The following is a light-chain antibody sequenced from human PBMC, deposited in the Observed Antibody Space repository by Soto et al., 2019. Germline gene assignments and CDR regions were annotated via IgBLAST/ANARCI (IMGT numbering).Light chain of an antibody. V-gene: IGKV1-5*03. J-gene: IGKJ1*01. CDR1: QSISAW. CDR3: QQYNDYSCT. CDR2: KAS. Sequence: DIQMTQSPSTLSASVGDSVSINCRASQSISAWSAWYQQKPGKAPRLLIYKASTLEIGVPSRFSGSGSGTEFTLTISSLQPDDVAIYYCQQYNDYSCTFGQGTKVDLK.